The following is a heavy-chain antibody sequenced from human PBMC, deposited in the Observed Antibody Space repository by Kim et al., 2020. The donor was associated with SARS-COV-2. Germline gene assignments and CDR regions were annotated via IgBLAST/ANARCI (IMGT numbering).Heavy chain of an antibody. J-gene: IGHJ5*02. CDR1: GYTFSSYS. CDR2: ITNSSSTI. Sequence: GGSLRLSCAASGYTFSSYSISWVRQAPGKGLEWISYITNSSSTIYYADSVKGRFTISRDNAKSSLFLQMDSLRDEDTAVYYCARDKSTGVRGFYFDPWGQGTLVTVSS. V-gene: IGHV3-48*02. CDR3: ARDKSTGVRGFYFDP. D-gene: IGHD3-10*01.